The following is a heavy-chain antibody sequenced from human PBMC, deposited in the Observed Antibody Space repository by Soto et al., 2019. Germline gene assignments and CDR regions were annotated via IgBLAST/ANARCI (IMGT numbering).Heavy chain of an antibody. CDR3: ANHGGFDF. Sequence: EGQLLQSGGGLVQPGESLRLSCAATGFTFSSSGMSWVRQAPGKGLEWDSSISIRGDYRYYADSVKGRFTISRDNSKNPLYLQMSSLPAEHTALYYCANHGGFDFWGQGKMVAVSS. CDR1: GFTFSSSG. CDR2: ISIRGDYR. J-gene: IGHJ3*01. D-gene: IGHD4-17*01. V-gene: IGHV3-23*01.